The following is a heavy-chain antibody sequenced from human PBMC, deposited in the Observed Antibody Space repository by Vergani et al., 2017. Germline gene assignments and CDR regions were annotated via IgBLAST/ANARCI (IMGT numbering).Heavy chain of an antibody. CDR1: GYSFTSYW. V-gene: IGHV5-51*01. CDR2: IYPGDSDT. CDR3: ARLAVVTREYFQH. J-gene: IGHJ1*01. D-gene: IGHD4-23*01. Sequence: EVQLVPSGAEVKTPGESLKISCKGSGYSFTSYWIGWVRQMPGKGLEWMGIIYPGDSDTSYSPSFQGQVTISADKSISTAYLQWSSLKASDTAMYYCARLAVVTREYFQHWGQGTLVTVSS.